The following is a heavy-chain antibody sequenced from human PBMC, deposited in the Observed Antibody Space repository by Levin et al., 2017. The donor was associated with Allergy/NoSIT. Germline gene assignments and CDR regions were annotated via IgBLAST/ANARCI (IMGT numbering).Heavy chain of an antibody. CDR2: IYYSGST. D-gene: IGHD2-15*01. CDR3: ARPAGLGYSAFDI. J-gene: IGHJ3*02. CDR1: GGSISSGGYY. V-gene: IGHV4-31*03. Sequence: SETLSLTCTVSGGSISSGGYYWSWIRQHPGKGLEWIGYIYYSGSTYYNPSLKSRVTISVDTSKNQFSLKLSSVTAADTAVYYCARPAGLGYSAFDIWGQGTMVTVSS.